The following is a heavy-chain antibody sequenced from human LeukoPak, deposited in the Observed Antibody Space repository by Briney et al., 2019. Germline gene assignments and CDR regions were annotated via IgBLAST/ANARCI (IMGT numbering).Heavy chain of an antibody. J-gene: IGHJ4*02. CDR1: GFTLSDYY. D-gene: IGHD5-12*01. V-gene: IGHV3-11*06. CDR3: VRAGYSAYDSLFDY. Sequence: GSLRLSCAASGFTLSDYYISWIRQAPGKGLEWVSYISSSSSYTNYADSLKGRFTISRDNAKNSLYLQMNSLRAEDTAVYYCVRAGYSAYDSLFDYWGQGTLVTVSS. CDR2: ISSSSSYT.